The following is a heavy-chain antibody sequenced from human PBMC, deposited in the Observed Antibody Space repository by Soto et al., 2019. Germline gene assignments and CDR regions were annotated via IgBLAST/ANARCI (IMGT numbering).Heavy chain of an antibody. CDR2: ISYSGST. CDR3: ATRVGATTSDI. J-gene: IGHJ3*02. V-gene: IGHV4-30-4*01. CDR1: GGSISSGDYY. Sequence: QVQLQESGPGLVKPSQTLSLTCPFSGGSISSGDYYWGWIRPPPGKGLEWIGYISYSGSTYYNTSMKSGVNIPIDASKNQCSLKLSSLAVEYTAVYYCATRVGATTSDIWGQGTTVTVSS. D-gene: IGHD1-26*01.